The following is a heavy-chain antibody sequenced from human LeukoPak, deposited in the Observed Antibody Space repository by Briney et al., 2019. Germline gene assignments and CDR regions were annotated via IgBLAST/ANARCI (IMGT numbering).Heavy chain of an antibody. CDR3: ARSSGYLFDP. J-gene: IGHJ5*02. V-gene: IGHV4-39*07. Sequence: PSETLSLTCTVSGGSTSSSSYYWGWIRQPPGKGLEWIGSIYYSGSTYYNPSLKSRVTISVDTSKNQFSLKLSSVTAADTAVYYCARSSGYLFDPWGQGTLVTVSS. CDR2: IYYSGST. CDR1: GGSTSSSSYY. D-gene: IGHD3-22*01.